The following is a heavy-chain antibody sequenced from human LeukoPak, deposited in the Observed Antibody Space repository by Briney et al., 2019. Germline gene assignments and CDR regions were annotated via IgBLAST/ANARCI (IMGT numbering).Heavy chain of an antibody. D-gene: IGHD6-13*01. V-gene: IGHV3-23*01. CDR3: AKRGPSGAAAGLHDAFDI. CDR1: GFTFSSYA. Sequence: GGSLRLSCAASGFTFSSYAMSWVRQAPGKGLEWVSAISGSGGSTYYADSVKGRFTISRDNSKNTLYLQMNSLRAEDTAVYYCAKRGPSGAAAGLHDAFDIWGQGTMVTVSS. J-gene: IGHJ3*02. CDR2: ISGSGGST.